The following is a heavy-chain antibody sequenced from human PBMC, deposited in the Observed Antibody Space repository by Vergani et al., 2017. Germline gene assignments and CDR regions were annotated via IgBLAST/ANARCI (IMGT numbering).Heavy chain of an antibody. CDR1: GGSISSGDYY. V-gene: IGHV4-61*02. Sequence: QVQLQESGPGLVKPSQTLSLTCTVSGGSISSGDYYWTWIRQPAGKGLEWIGRIYTSGSTEYNPSLKSRVTISIDTSKNQFSLNLSSVTAADTAVYYCARAQYYNWFDPWGQGRMVTVSS. CDR2: IYTSGST. J-gene: IGHJ5*02. CDR3: ARAQYYNWFDP. D-gene: IGHD3-10*01.